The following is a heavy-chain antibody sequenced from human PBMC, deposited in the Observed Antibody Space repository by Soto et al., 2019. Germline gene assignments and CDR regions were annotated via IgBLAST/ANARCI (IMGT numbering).Heavy chain of an antibody. CDR1: GYTFTSYG. J-gene: IGHJ4*02. CDR2: ISAYNGNT. CDR3: ARSFFGLLTGYYNYYFDY. D-gene: IGHD3-9*01. V-gene: IGHV1-18*01. Sequence: ASVKVSCKASGYTFTSYGISWVRQAPGQGLEWMGWISAYNGNTNYAQKLQGRVTMTTDTSTSTAYMELRSLRSDDTAVYYCARSFFGLLTGYYNYYFDYWGQGTLVTSPQ.